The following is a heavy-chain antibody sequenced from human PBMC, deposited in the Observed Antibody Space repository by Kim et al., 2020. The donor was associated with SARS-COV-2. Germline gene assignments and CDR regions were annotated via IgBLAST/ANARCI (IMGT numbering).Heavy chain of an antibody. V-gene: IGHV1-3*01. D-gene: IGHD5-12*01. Sequence: ASVKVSCKASGYTFTNYAIQWVRQAPGQGLEWMGWINAGNGNIKYSQKFQGRATLTWDTSASTAYMELRALTSEDTAVYYCARDLRRSGYDFWCQGTVVTVSS. CDR1: GYTFTNYA. CDR2: INAGNGNI. CDR3: ARDLRRSGYDF. J-gene: IGHJ4*02.